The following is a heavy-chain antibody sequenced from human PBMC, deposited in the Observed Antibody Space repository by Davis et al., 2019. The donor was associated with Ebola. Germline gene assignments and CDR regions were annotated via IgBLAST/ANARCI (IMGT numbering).Heavy chain of an antibody. Sequence: PGGSLRLSCPASGSSFDNYAMSWVRPSPEKGLDWVSGISASGGSQAYVDCVKGRATITRDSSKNMVHWHVTGLRDEDTALYYCAKGHREQWLVLEDNLGQGTQVTVSS. CDR2: ISASGGSQ. CDR1: GSSFDNYA. CDR3: AKGHREQWLVLEDN. D-gene: IGHD6-19*01. V-gene: IGHV3-23*01. J-gene: IGHJ4*02.